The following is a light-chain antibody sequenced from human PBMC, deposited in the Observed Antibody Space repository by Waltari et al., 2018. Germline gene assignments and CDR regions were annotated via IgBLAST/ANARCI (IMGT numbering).Light chain of an antibody. J-gene: IGLJ2*01. CDR1: SSDVGGYNY. CDR3: SSYTSRNTVI. V-gene: IGLV2-14*01. Sequence: QSALTQPASVSGAPGQSITISCTGTSSDVGGYNYVSWYQQHPGKAPKLMIYEVSDRPSGVSNPVAGSKSGNTASLTISGLQAEDEADYSCSSYTSRNTVIFGGGTKVTVL. CDR2: EVS.